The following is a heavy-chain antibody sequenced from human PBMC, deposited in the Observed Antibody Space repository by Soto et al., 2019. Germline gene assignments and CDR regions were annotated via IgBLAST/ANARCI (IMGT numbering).Heavy chain of an antibody. J-gene: IGHJ6*02. CDR2: ISSSAKTI. CDR1: GFAFSSYE. D-gene: IGHD3-16*01. V-gene: IGHV3-48*03. CDR3: ARDRDSDTFFPYFYGMDV. Sequence: GGSLNLSCAPSGFAFSSYEMNWVRPATGKGLEWVSYISSSAKTIYYADSVKGRFTISRDNAKSSLYLQMNSLRAEDAAVYYCARDRDSDTFFPYFYGMDVWGQGTMVTVSS.